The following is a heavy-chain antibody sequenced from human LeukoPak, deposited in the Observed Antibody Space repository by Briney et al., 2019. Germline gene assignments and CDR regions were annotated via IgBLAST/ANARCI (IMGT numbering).Heavy chain of an antibody. Sequence: GGSLRLSCAASGFTFSSYAMSWVRQAPGKGLEWVSGISSNGASTYYVDSVKGRFTISRDNSKNTLFLQMNSLRVEVTAIYYCATSRVFDYWGQGTLVAVSS. CDR1: GFTFSSYA. CDR2: ISSNGAST. J-gene: IGHJ4*02. CDR3: ATSRVFDY. V-gene: IGHV3-23*01.